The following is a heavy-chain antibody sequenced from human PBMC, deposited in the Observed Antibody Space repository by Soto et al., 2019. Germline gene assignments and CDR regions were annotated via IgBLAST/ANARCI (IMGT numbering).Heavy chain of an antibody. CDR3: TLYTYRYFQY. Sequence: PGGSLRLSSAASGFTFSNAWGSWVRQAPGKGLEWVGRIKSKTDGATTEYAAPVKGRFTISRDDSKNTLYLQMNSLKTEDTAVYYCTLYTYRYFQYWGQGTLVTVSS. CDR1: GFTFSNAW. V-gene: IGHV3-15*01. D-gene: IGHD5-18*01. CDR2: IKSKTDGATT. J-gene: IGHJ4*02.